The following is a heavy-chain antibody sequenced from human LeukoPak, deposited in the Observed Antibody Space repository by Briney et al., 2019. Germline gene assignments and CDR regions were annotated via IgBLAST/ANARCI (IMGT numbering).Heavy chain of an antibody. D-gene: IGHD1-26*01. CDR2: INRSGST. J-gene: IGHJ6*02. CDR1: GDSVSSGDYY. V-gene: IGHV4-30-4*01. Sequence: SQTLSLTCTVSGDSVSSGDYYWSWIRQSPGKGLEWIGEINRSGSTNYNPSLKSRVTISVDTSKNQFSLKLSSVTAADTAVFYCARVPPVGATSFYYYYGMDVWGQGTTVTVSS. CDR3: ARVPPVGATSFYYYYGMDV.